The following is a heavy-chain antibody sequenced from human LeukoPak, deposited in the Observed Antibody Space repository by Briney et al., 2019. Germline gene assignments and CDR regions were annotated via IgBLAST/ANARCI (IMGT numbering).Heavy chain of an antibody. J-gene: IGHJ4*02. Sequence: ASVKVSCKASGYTFASYGIHWVRQAPGQRLEWMGWINAGNDNTKYSQKFQGRVTITRDTSASTAYMELSGLRSEDTAVYYCAREEAVAGHDYWGQGTLVTVSS. D-gene: IGHD6-19*01. V-gene: IGHV1-3*01. CDR2: INAGNDNT. CDR3: AREEAVAGHDY. CDR1: GYTFASYG.